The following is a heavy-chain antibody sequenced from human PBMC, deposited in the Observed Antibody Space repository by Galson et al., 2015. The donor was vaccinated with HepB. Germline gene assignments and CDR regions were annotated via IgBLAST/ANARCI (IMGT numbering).Heavy chain of an antibody. CDR3: ARGGLVVVVGANLNNWFDP. CDR1: GYTFSDYS. V-gene: IGHV1-18*01. J-gene: IGHJ5*02. D-gene: IGHD2-15*01. CDR2: INPYNRNT. Sequence: SVKVSCKASGYTFSDYSITWVRQAPGQGLEWMGWINPYNRNTQYAQKVQGRVIMTTDASTSTAYMELRSLRSDDTAVYYCARGGLVVVVGANLNNWFDPWGQGTLVTVSS.